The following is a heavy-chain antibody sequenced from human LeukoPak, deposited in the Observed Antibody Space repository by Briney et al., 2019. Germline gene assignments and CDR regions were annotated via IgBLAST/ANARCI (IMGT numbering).Heavy chain of an antibody. Sequence: PSETLSLTCTVSGGSISSYYWSWIRQPAGKGLEWIGRIYISGSTNYNPSLKSRVTMSVDTSKKQFSLKLNSLTAADTGVYYCAGVFWFGEVGWFDPWGQGTLVTVSS. CDR2: IYISGST. J-gene: IGHJ5*02. CDR3: AGVFWFGEVGWFDP. CDR1: GGSISSYY. D-gene: IGHD3-10*01. V-gene: IGHV4-4*07.